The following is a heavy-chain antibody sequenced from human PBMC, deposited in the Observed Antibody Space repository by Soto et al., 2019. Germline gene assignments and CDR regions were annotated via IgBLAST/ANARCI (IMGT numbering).Heavy chain of an antibody. V-gene: IGHV3-30*18. Sequence: GGSLRLSCAASGFTFSSYGMHWVRQAPGKGLEWVAVISYDGSNKYYADSVKGRFTISRDNSKNTLYLQMNSLRAEDTAVYYCAKTLRSSLLGDYYYGMDVWGQGTTVTVSS. CDR2: ISYDGSNK. D-gene: IGHD6-13*01. CDR1: GFTFSSYG. CDR3: AKTLRSSLLGDYYYGMDV. J-gene: IGHJ6*02.